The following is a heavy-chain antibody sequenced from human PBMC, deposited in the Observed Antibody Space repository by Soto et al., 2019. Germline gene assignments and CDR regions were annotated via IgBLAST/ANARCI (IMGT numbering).Heavy chain of an antibody. Sequence: SVKVSCKASGGTFSSYDISWVRQAPGQGLEWMGGIIPIFGTANYAQKFQGRVTITADKSTSTAYMELSSLRSEDTAVYYCARPYGSGSDDNGNYYYGMDVWGQGTTVTVSS. D-gene: IGHD3-10*01. V-gene: IGHV1-69*06. J-gene: IGHJ6*02. CDR2: IIPIFGTA. CDR3: ARPYGSGSDDNGNYYYGMDV. CDR1: GGTFSSYD.